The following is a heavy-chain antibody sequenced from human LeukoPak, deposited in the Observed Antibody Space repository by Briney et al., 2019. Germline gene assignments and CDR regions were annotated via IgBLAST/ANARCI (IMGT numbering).Heavy chain of an antibody. CDR2: LYSGGSI. CDR3: ARDGSYLDY. V-gene: IGHV3-53*01. J-gene: IGHJ4*02. Sequence: PGGSLRLSCAASGFIVSSNYMSWVRQAPGKGLEWVSILYSGGSIYYADSVKGRFTISRDNSKNTLYLQMNSLRAEDTAVYYCARDGSYLDYWGQGTLVTVSS. CDR1: GFIVSSNY.